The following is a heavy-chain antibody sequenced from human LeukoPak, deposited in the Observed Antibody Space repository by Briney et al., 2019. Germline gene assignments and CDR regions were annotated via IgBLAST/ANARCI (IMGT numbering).Heavy chain of an antibody. V-gene: IGHV2-70*11. CDR2: IDWDDDK. Sequence: SGPTLVKPTQTLTLTCTFSGFSLSTSGMCVSWIRQPLGKALEWLARIDWDDDKYYSTSLKTRLTISKDTSKNQVVLTMTNMDPVDTATYYCARIRGEITMIGGDYFDYWGQGTLVTVSS. D-gene: IGHD3-22*01. CDR1: GFSLSTSGMC. CDR3: ARIRGEITMIGGDYFDY. J-gene: IGHJ4*02.